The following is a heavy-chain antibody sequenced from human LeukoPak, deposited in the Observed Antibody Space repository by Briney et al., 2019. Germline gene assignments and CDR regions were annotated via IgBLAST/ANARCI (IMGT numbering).Heavy chain of an antibody. D-gene: IGHD6-13*01. CDR3: ARISSSTLSYFFDS. CDR2: IYYTGST. Sequence: SETLSLTCTVSGGSLSSSNYHWGWIRQPPGKGLEWIGSIYYTGSTYYSPSLKSRLTISVDSSKTQFSLSLSSVTAADTAVYYCARISSSTLSYFFDSWAQGNVVTVSS. CDR1: GGSLSSSNYH. V-gene: IGHV4-39*01. J-gene: IGHJ4*02.